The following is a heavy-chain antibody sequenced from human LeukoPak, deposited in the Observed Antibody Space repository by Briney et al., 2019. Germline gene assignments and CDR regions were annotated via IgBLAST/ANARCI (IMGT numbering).Heavy chain of an antibody. Sequence: ASLKVSCTASGFTFTGYYMHWVRQAPGQGLEWMGWINPKSGGTNYAQKFKGRVTMTRDTSISTAYMEVSRLRSDDTAVYYCARAGYCSSTSCYSWFDPWGQGTLVTVSS. V-gene: IGHV1-2*02. CDR2: INPKSGGT. CDR3: ARAGYCSSTSCYSWFDP. CDR1: GFTFTGYY. J-gene: IGHJ5*02. D-gene: IGHD2-2*01.